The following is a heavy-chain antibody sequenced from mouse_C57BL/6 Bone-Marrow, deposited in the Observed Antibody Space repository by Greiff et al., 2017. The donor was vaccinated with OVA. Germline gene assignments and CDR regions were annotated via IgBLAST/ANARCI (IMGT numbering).Heavy chain of an antibody. CDR1: GFNIKDYY. CDR3: TTSPYGSYYGYYAMDY. CDR2: IDPEDGDT. V-gene: IGHV14-1*01. D-gene: IGHD1-1*02. Sequence: VPLQQSGAELVRPGASVKLSCTASGFNIKDYYMHWVKQRPEQGLEWLGRIDPEDGDTEYAPKFQGKATMTADTSCNTSYLQLSSLASEDTAGYYYTTSPYGSYYGYYAMDYWGQGTSVTVSS. J-gene: IGHJ4*01.